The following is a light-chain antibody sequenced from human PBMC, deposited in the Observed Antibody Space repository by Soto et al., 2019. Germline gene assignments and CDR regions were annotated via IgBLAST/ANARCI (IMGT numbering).Light chain of an antibody. J-gene: IGLJ1*01. CDR3: CSWAGSNTFYF. CDR1: SSDVGSYNL. V-gene: IGLV2-23*02. CDR2: EVS. Sequence: QSALTQPASVSGSPGQSITISCTGTSSDVGSYNLVSWYRQLPGKAPKLIIYEVSKRPSGVSNRFSGSKSGNTASLTISGLQAEDEADYYCCSWAGSNTFYFFGTGTKVTVL.